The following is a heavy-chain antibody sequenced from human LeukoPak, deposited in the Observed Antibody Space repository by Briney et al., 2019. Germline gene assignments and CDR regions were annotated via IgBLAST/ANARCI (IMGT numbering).Heavy chain of an antibody. J-gene: IGHJ4*02. CDR3: AMVRGVNEPFDY. CDR2: ISWNSGSI. CDR1: GFTFDDYA. V-gene: IGHV3-9*01. Sequence: GGSLRLSCAASGFTFDDYAMHWVRQAPGKGLEWVSGISWNSGSIGYADSVKGRFTISRDNAKDSLYLQMNSLRAEDTALYYCAMVRGVNEPFDYWGQGTLVTVSS. D-gene: IGHD3-10*01.